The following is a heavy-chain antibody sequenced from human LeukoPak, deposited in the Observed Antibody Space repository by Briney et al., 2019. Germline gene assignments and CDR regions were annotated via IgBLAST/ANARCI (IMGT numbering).Heavy chain of an antibody. D-gene: IGHD3-22*01. Sequence: PGGSLRLSCAASGFTFSSYGMHWVRQAPGKGLEWVANIKQGGNEIHYVDSVKGRFTISRDNAKNSLYLQMNNLRAEDTAVYYCARGSSGAAENYFDSWGQGTLVTVS. V-gene: IGHV3-7*01. J-gene: IGHJ4*02. CDR3: ARGSSGAAENYFDS. CDR2: IKQGGNEI. CDR1: GFTFSSYG.